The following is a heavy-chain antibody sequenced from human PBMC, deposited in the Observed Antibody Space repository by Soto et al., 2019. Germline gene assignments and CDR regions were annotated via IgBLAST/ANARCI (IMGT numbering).Heavy chain of an antibody. CDR2: IGTAGDT. J-gene: IGHJ6*02. D-gene: IGHD5-12*01. CDR1: GFTFCSYD. Sequence: PGGSLRLSCAASGFTFCSYDMDGVRQATGKGLEWVSAIGTAGDTYYPGSVKGRFTISRENAKNSLYLQMNSLRAGDTAVYYCARGGKEMATGYGMDVWGQGTTLTVSS. V-gene: IGHV3-13*01. CDR3: ARGGKEMATGYGMDV.